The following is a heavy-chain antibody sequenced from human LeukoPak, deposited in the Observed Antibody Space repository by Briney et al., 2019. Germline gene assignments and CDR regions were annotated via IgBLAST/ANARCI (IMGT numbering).Heavy chain of an antibody. D-gene: IGHD2-21*01. V-gene: IGHV3-23*01. Sequence: GGSLRLSCATSGFSFSSYAMSWVRQAPGKGLEWVSAMSSSDDGRYYAASVRGRFTISRDTSRSTLYLQMNSLRAEDTAVYYCARRLWDTTDFDYWGQGTLVTVSS. CDR2: MSSSDDGR. J-gene: IGHJ4*02. CDR3: ARRLWDTTDFDY. CDR1: GFSFSSYA.